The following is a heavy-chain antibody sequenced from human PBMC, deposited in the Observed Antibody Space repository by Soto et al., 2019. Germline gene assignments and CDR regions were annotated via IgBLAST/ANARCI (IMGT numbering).Heavy chain of an antibody. D-gene: IGHD2-2*01. CDR3: ARDLGYCGSTSCPRFDY. CDR1: GYTFTSYG. CDR2: ISAYNGNT. J-gene: IGHJ4*02. V-gene: IGHV1-18*01. Sequence: ASVKVSCKASGYTFTSYGISWVRQAPGQGLEWMGWISAYNGNTNYAQKLQGRVTMTTDTSTSTAYMELRSLRSDDTAVYYCARDLGYCGSTSCPRFDYWGQGTLVTVSS.